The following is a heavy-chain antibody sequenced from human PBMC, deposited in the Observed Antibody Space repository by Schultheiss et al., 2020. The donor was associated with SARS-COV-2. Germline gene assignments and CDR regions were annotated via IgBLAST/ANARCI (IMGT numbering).Heavy chain of an antibody. CDR1: GFTFSSYA. CDR2: ISGSGGST. CDR3: AREKVVITIMPEYYFDY. J-gene: IGHJ4*02. D-gene: IGHD3-22*01. Sequence: GGSLRLSCVDSGFTFSSYAMSWVRQAPGKGLEWVSAISGSGGSTYYADSVKGRFTISRDNSKNTLYLQMNSLRAEDTAVYYCAREKVVITIMPEYYFDYWGQGTLVTVSS. V-gene: IGHV3-23*01.